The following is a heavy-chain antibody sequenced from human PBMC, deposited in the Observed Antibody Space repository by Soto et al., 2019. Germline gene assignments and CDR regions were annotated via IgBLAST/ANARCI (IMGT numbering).Heavy chain of an antibody. J-gene: IGHJ4*02. CDR3: TRRVRSTGLLDY. Sequence: QLQLRESGPGLVKPSETLSLTCTVSGNSISGTSSFWAWIRQPPGKNLEWIGSVYYTGSTYYNSSLKSGVSISIDTSKNQFSLSLSSVTAADTAVYYCTRRVRSTGLLDYWGQGALVTVYS. V-gene: IGHV4-39*01. CDR2: VYYTGST. D-gene: IGHD4-4*01. CDR1: GNSISGTSSF.